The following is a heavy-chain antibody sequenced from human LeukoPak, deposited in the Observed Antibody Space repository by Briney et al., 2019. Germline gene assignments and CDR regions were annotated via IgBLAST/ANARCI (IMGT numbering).Heavy chain of an antibody. CDR3: TRGAWDYDFWSGLPHSDY. J-gene: IGHJ4*02. Sequence: ASVKVSCKASGYTFTSYDIYWVRQATGQGLEWMGWMSPNSQNTTFAQKFQGRVTITGNTSIGTAYLELSSLTSDDTAVYYCTRGAWDYDFWSGLPHSDYWGQGTLVTVSS. CDR1: GYTFTSYD. V-gene: IGHV1-8*03. D-gene: IGHD3-3*01. CDR2: MSPNSQNT.